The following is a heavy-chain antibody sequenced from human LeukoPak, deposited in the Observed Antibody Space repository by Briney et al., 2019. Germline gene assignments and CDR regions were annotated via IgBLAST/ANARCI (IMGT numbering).Heavy chain of an antibody. D-gene: IGHD6-25*01. CDR1: GFTFTSHS. Sequence: PGGSLRLFCAASGFTFTSHSMNWVRQAPGKGLERVSSIGSRSTSIYYADSVKGRFTISRDNAKNSLYLQMNSLRAEDTAVYYCARESSESFDIWGQGTVVTVSS. J-gene: IGHJ3*02. CDR2: IGSRSTSI. V-gene: IGHV3-21*01. CDR3: ARESSESFDI.